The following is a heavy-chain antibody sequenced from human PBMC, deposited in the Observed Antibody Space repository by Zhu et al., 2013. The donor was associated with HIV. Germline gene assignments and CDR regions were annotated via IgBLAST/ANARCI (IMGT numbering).Heavy chain of an antibody. V-gene: IGHV1-8*03. CDR1: GYTFTSYD. D-gene: IGHD2-2*01. CDR2: MNPNSGNT. CDR3: VRGYLSKGAFDI. J-gene: IGHJ3*02. Sequence: QVQLVQSGAEVKKPGASVKVSCKASGYTFTSYDINWVRQATGQGLEWMGWMNPNSGNTGYAQKFQGRFTITRNTSIRTAYMELSSLRSEDTAVYYCVRGYLSKGAFDIWAKGNGHRLF.